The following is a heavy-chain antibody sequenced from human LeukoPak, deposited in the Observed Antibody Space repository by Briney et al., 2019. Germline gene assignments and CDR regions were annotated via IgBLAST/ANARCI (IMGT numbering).Heavy chain of an antibody. CDR2: INHSGST. D-gene: IGHD3-22*01. CDR3: ATSPEYYDSSGYLSD. V-gene: IGHV4-34*01. CDR1: GGSFSGYY. Sequence: SETLSLTCAVYGGSFSGYYWSWIRQPPGKGLEWIGEINHSGSTNYNPSLKSRVTMSVDTSKNQFSLKLSSVTAADTAVYYCATSPEYYDSSGYLSDWGQGTLVTVSS. J-gene: IGHJ4*02.